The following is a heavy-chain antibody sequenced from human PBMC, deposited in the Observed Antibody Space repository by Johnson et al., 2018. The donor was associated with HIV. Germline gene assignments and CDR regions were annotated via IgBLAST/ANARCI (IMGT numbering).Heavy chain of an antibody. CDR2: ISYDGNNK. CDR1: GFSFSTYW. D-gene: IGHD5-18*01. CDR3: AREFGNSDAFDI. Sequence: QEQLVESGGGVVQPGGSLRLSCAASGFSFSTYWMHWVRRVPGKGLVWVAVISYDGNNKYYADSVKGRFTISRDNAKNSLYLQMNSLRAEDTALYYCAREFGNSDAFDIWGQGTMVTVSS. J-gene: IGHJ3*02. V-gene: IGHV3-30*03.